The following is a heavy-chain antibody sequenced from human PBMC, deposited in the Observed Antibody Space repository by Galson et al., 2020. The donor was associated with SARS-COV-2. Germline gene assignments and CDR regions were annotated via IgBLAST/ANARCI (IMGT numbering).Heavy chain of an antibody. V-gene: IGHV3-33*01. CDR3: ARDGGYYDSSGSLYYFDY. Sequence: QLGESLKISCAASGFTFSSYGMHWVRQAPGKGLEWVAVIWYDGSNKYYADSVKGRFTISRDNSKNTLYLQMNSLRAEDTAVYYCARDGGYYDSSGSLYYFDYWGQGTLVTVSS. CDR2: IWYDGSNK. D-gene: IGHD3-22*01. J-gene: IGHJ4*02. CDR1: GFTFSSYG.